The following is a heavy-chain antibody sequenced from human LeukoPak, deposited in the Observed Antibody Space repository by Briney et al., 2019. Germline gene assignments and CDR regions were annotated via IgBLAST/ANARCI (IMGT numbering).Heavy chain of an antibody. V-gene: IGHV1-18*04. Sequence: ASVKVSCKASGYTFTSYGISWVRQAPGQGLEWMGWISAYNGNTNYAQKLQGRVTMTTDTSTSTAYVELRSLRSDDTAVYYCARDVGSSWYRGRGGVFDYWGQGTLVTVSS. J-gene: IGHJ4*02. CDR2: ISAYNGNT. D-gene: IGHD6-13*01. CDR1: GYTFTSYG. CDR3: ARDVGSSWYRGRGGVFDY.